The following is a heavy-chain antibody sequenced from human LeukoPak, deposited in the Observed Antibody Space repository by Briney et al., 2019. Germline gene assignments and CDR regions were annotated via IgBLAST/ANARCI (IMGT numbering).Heavy chain of an antibody. J-gene: IGHJ5*02. CDR2: ISGSASTT. V-gene: IGHV3-48*01. CDR3: ARGEAFLTSSWYNWFDP. CDR1: GFTFSSYW. D-gene: IGHD6-13*01. Sequence: GGSLRLSCAASGFTFSSYWMHWVRQAPGKGLEWVSYISGSASTTYYADSVKGRFTISRDNAKNSLFLQMNSLRAEDTAVYYCARGEAFLTSSWYNWFDPWGQGTLVTVSS.